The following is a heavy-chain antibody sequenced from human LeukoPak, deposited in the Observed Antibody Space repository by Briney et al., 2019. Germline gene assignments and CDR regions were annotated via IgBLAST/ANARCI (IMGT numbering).Heavy chain of an antibody. Sequence: GASVKVSCKASGYTFTSYGISWVRQAPGQGLEWMGWISGYNGNKNYAQNLQGRVSMTTDTSASTAYMELRSLRSDDTAVYYCARDVGLYRSSSPPFDYWGQGTLVTVSS. J-gene: IGHJ4*02. CDR1: GYTFTSYG. V-gene: IGHV1-18*01. D-gene: IGHD6-6*01. CDR2: ISGYNGNK. CDR3: ARDVGLYRSSSPPFDY.